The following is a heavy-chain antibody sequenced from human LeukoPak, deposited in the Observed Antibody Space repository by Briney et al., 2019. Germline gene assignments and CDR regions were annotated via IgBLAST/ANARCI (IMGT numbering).Heavy chain of an antibody. J-gene: IGHJ4*02. CDR3: ARVRTGYCSSTSCPRNFDY. D-gene: IGHD2-2*01. CDR1: GYTFTSYG. Sequence: ALVKVSCKASGYTFTSYGISWVRQAPGQGVEWMGWISAYNGNTNYAQKLQGRVTMTTDTSTSTAYMELRSLRSDDTAVYYCARVRTGYCSSTSCPRNFDYWGQGTLVTVSS. CDR2: ISAYNGNT. V-gene: IGHV1-18*04.